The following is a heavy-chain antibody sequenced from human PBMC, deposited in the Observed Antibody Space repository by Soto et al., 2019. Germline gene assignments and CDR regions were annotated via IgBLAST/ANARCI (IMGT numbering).Heavy chain of an antibody. J-gene: IGHJ4*02. CDR3: ARIVGEWSGYHCDV. Sequence: QVTLKESGPVLVKPTETLTLTCAVSGFSLNTGRMGVTWIRQPPGKALEWLAHIFSSDEKSYSTSLMTRLTISKDTSQSQVVLTMTNVDPLDTATYYCARIVGEWSGYHCDVWGQGALVTVSA. CDR1: GFSLNTGRMG. V-gene: IGHV2-26*01. D-gene: IGHD3-3*01. CDR2: IFSSDEK.